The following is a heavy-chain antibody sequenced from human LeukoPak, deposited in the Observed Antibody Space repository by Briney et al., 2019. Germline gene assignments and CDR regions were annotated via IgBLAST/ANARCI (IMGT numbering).Heavy chain of an antibody. CDR1: GFTFSNAW. D-gene: IGHD3-22*01. Sequence: GGPLRLSCAASGFTFSNAWMSWVRQAPGKGLEWVGRIKSKTDGGTTDYAAPVKGRFTISRDDSKNTLYLQMNSLKTEDTAVYYCTTDAYDSSGYYGDYWGQGTLVTVSS. V-gene: IGHV3-15*01. CDR3: TTDAYDSSGYYGDY. J-gene: IGHJ4*02. CDR2: IKSKTDGGTT.